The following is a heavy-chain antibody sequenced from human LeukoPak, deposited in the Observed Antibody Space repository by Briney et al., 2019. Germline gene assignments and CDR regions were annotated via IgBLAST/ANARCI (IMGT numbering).Heavy chain of an antibody. CDR2: ISAYDGKT. CDR1: GYTFTDYG. J-gene: IGHJ5*02. V-gene: IGHV1-18*01. Sequence: ASVKVSCKASGYTFTDYGVSWVRQAPGQGLEWMGWISAYDGKTKFDPKVQDRVTLTIDASATTAFMDLRSLRFDDTAVYYCVRSSGRYSNLWGQGTLVIVSS. D-gene: IGHD1-26*01. CDR3: VRSSGRYSNL.